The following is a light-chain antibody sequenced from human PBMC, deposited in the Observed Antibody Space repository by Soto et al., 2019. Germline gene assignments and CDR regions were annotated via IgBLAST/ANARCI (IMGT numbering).Light chain of an antibody. CDR1: QSLSSSY. V-gene: IGKV3-15*01. Sequence: EIVLTQSPATLSLSPGEGATLSCGASQSLSSSYLAWYQQKPGQAPRLLMYEASTRATGIPARFSGSGSGTEFTLTISSVQSEDFAVYYCQQYNNWPPYTFGQGTKVDIK. CDR3: QQYNNWPPYT. CDR2: EAS. J-gene: IGKJ2*01.